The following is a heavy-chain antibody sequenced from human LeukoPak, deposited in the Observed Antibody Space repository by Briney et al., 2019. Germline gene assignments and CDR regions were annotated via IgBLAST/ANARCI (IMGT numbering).Heavy chain of an antibody. V-gene: IGHV4-59*08. J-gene: IGHJ4*02. CDR3: ARSSADYPDY. Sequence: SETLSLTCTVSGGSISSYYWSWIRQPPGKGLEWIGYIYYSGSTNYNPSLKSRVTISVDTSKNQFSLKLSPVTAADTAVYYCARSSADYPDYWGQGTLVTVSS. CDR1: GGSISSYY. CDR2: IYYSGST. D-gene: IGHD5-12*01.